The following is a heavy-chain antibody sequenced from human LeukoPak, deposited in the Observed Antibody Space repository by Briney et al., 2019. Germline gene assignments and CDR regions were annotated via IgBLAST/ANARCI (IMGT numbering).Heavy chain of an antibody. CDR3: ARHRRITMVRGVAWGAYYYYYYMDV. D-gene: IGHD3-10*01. Sequence: SETLSLTCTVSGGSISSSSYYWGWIRQPPGKGLEWIGSIYYSGSTYYNPSLKSRVTISVDTSKNQFSLKLSSVTAADTAVYYCARHRRITMVRGVAWGAYYYYYYMDVWGKGTTVTISS. CDR1: GGSISSSSYY. CDR2: IYYSGST. J-gene: IGHJ6*03. V-gene: IGHV4-39*01.